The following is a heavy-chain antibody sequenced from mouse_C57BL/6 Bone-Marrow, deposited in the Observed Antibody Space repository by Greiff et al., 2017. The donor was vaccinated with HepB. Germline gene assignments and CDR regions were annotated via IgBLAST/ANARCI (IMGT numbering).Heavy chain of an antibody. V-gene: IGHV1-47*01. Sequence: QVQLQQSGAELVKPGASVKLSCKASGYTFTTYPIEWLKQNPGKSLEWIGNFHPYNDDTKYNEKFKGKATLTVEKSSSTVYLKSSRLTSDDSAVYYCARRAYYRNPYYFDYWGQGTTLTVSS. D-gene: IGHD2-5*01. CDR3: ARRAYYRNPYYFDY. CDR2: FHPYNDDT. J-gene: IGHJ2*01. CDR1: GYTFTTYP.